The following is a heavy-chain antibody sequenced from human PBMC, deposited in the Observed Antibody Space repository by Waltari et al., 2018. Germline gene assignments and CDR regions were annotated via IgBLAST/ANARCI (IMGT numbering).Heavy chain of an antibody. CDR1: GFTFSSYS. Sequence: EVQLVESGGGLVKPGGSLRLSCAASGFTFSSYSMNWVRQAPGKGLEWVSSISSSSSYIYYADSVKGRFTISRDNAKNSLYLQMNSLRAEDTAVYYCARAFYPWVVPAAMPDWYYYYYMDVWGKGTTVTVSS. D-gene: IGHD2-2*01. CDR3: ARAFYPWVVPAAMPDWYYYYYMDV. V-gene: IGHV3-21*01. CDR2: ISSSSSYI. J-gene: IGHJ6*03.